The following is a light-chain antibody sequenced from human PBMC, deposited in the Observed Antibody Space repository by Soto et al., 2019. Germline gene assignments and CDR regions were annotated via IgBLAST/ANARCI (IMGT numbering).Light chain of an antibody. Sequence: QLVLTQPPSVSGAPGQRVTISCTGISSDIGSYSFVHWYQQLPGTAPKLLIYGDTNRPSGVPDRFSASKSGTSASLVITGLQAEDEADYFCQSFDNGVGHWVFGGGTQLTVL. J-gene: IGLJ3*02. CDR2: GDT. CDR3: QSFDNGVGHWV. V-gene: IGLV1-40*01. CDR1: SSDIGSYSF.